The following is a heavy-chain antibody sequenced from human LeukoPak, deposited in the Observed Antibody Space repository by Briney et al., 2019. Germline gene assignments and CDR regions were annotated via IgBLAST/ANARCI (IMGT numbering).Heavy chain of an antibody. J-gene: IGHJ5*02. V-gene: IGHV4-59*08. CDR3: ASGHSNYWFDP. CDR1: GGSISSYY. Sequence: PSETLSLTCTVSGGSISSYYWSWIRQPPGKGLEWIGYIYYSGSTNYNPSLKSRVTISIDTSKNQFSLKLSSVTAADTAVYYCASGHSNYWFDPWGQGTLVTVSS. D-gene: IGHD4-11*01. CDR2: IYYSGST.